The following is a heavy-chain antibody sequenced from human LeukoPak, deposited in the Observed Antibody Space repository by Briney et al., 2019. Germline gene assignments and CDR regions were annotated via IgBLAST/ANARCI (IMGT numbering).Heavy chain of an antibody. Sequence: GGSLRLSCAASGFTFSSYSVIWARQAPGKGLEWVSYVSSSGTTTYYADSVKGRFTISRHNSKNTLYLQMNSLRAEDTAVYYCARDRGYDYYYGMDVWGQGTTVTVSS. CDR3: ARDRGYDYYYGMDV. V-gene: IGHV3-48*01. J-gene: IGHJ6*02. CDR1: GFTFSSYS. D-gene: IGHD5-24*01. CDR2: VSSSGTTT.